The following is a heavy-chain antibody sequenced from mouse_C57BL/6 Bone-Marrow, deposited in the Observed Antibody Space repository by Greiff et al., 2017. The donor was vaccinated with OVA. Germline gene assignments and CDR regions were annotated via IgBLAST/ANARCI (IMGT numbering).Heavy chain of an antibody. Sequence: EVQLQQSGPVLVKPGASVKMSCKASGYTFTDYYMNWVKQSHGKSLEWIGVINPYNGGTSYNQKFKGKATLTVDKSSSTAYMELNSLTSEDSAVYYCAREGYYYGSNAREGFDYWGQGTTLTVSS. D-gene: IGHD1-1*01. CDR1: GYTFTDYY. V-gene: IGHV1-19*01. CDR2: INPYNGGT. J-gene: IGHJ2*01. CDR3: AREGYYYGSNAREGFDY.